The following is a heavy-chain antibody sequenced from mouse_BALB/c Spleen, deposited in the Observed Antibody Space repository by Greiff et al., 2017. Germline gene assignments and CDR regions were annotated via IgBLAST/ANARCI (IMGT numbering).Heavy chain of an antibody. CDR2: ISYSGST. J-gene: IGHJ4*01. Sequence: EVKLVESGPGLVKPSQSLSLTCTVTGYSITSDHAWHWIRMFPGNTLEWKVYISYSGSTSYNPSLKSRISITRVTSKNQFFLQLNSVTTEDTATYYCARRDYGDDRYAMDDWGRGTSVTVSS. CDR1: GYSITSDHA. CDR3: ARRDYGDDRYAMDD. D-gene: IGHD2-2*01. V-gene: IGHV3-2*02.